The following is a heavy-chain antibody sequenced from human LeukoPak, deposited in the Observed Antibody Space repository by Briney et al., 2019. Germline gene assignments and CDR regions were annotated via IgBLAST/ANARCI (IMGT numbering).Heavy chain of an antibody. CDR2: ISGSSSYK. Sequence: PGGSLRLSCAASGFTFSRYSMNWVRQAPGKGLEWVSSISGSSSYKYYADSVKGRFTISRDNAKNSLYLQMNSLRAEDTAVYYCARSDFWSGYHYYYMDVWGKGTTVTVSS. D-gene: IGHD3-3*01. V-gene: IGHV3-21*01. CDR1: GFTFSRYS. CDR3: ARSDFWSGYHYYYMDV. J-gene: IGHJ6*03.